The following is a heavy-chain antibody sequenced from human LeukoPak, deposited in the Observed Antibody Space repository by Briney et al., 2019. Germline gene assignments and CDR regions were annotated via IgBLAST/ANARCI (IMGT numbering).Heavy chain of an antibody. V-gene: IGHV1-69*04. CDR2: IIPILGIA. J-gene: IGHJ4*02. CDR3: ARDGGGEAGSVVPAASPLAY. CDR1: GGTFSSYT. Sequence: SVKVSCKASGGTFSSYTISWVRQAPGQGLEWMGRIIPILGIANYAQKSQGRVTITADKSTSTAYMELSSLRSEDTAVYYCARDGGGEAGSVVPAASPLAYWGQGTLVTVSS. D-gene: IGHD2-2*01.